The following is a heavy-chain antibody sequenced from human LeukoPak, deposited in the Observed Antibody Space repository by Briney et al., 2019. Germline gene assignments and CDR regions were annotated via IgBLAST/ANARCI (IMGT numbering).Heavy chain of an antibody. CDR3: ARHGRAILRPRYYYYYMDV. CDR2: INHSGST. D-gene: IGHD3-3*01. Sequence: SETLSLTCSVSGGSISSSIHYWSWIRQPPGKGLEWIGEINHSGSTNYNPSLKSRVTISVDTSKNQFSLKLSSVTAADTAVYYCARHGRAILRPRYYYYYMDVWGKGTTVTISS. V-gene: IGHV4-39*01. CDR1: GGSISSSIHY. J-gene: IGHJ6*03.